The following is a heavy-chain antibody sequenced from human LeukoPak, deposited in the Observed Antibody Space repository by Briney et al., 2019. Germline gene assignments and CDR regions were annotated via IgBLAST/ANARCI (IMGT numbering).Heavy chain of an antibody. V-gene: IGHV3-7*01. CDR2: INQDGSVR. Sequence: GGSLRLSCTASGFTFNTYWMIWVRQAPGKGLEWVANINQDGSVRYYVASVKGRFTISRDNAKNSVHLQMSSLRAEDTAMYYCARQGLSDYWGRGTMVTVSS. CDR3: ARQGLSDY. J-gene: IGHJ4*02. CDR1: GFTFNTYW. D-gene: IGHD3/OR15-3a*01.